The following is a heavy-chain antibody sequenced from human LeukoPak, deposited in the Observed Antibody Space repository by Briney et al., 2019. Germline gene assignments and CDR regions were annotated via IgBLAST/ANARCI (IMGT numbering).Heavy chain of an antibody. J-gene: IGHJ1*01. D-gene: IGHD1-1*01. Sequence: PGGSLRPSCAASGFTLRSKSMRWVRQAPGKGREWDSAITGVASTSYAAPVAGRFTISRIICKNTLYLQMNSLRADDTAVYYCERLQGNGYIPAWGEGTPVTASS. CDR2: ITGVAST. CDR3: ERLQGNGYIPA. V-gene: IGHV3-53*01. CDR1: GFTLRSKS.